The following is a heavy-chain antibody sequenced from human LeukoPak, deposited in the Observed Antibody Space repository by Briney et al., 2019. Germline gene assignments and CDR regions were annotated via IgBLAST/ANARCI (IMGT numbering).Heavy chain of an antibody. CDR2: ISAYNGNT. D-gene: IGHD2-2*01. CDR1: GYTFTSYG. V-gene: IGHV1-18*01. Sequence: GASVKVSCKASGYTFTSYGISWVRQAPGQGREGMGWISAYNGNTNYAQKLQGRVTMTTDTSTSTAYMELRSLRSDDTAVYYCARDGVGPAAICMYDYWGQGTLVTVSS. CDR3: ARDGVGPAAICMYDY. J-gene: IGHJ4*02.